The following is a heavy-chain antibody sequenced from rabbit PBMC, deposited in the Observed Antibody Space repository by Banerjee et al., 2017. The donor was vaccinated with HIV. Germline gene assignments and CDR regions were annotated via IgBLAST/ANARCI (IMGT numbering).Heavy chain of an antibody. CDR2: INTSSGNT. D-gene: IGHD5-1*01. V-gene: IGHV1S45*01. CDR1: GFSFSNKYV. Sequence: QEQLEESGGDLVKPEGSLTLTCTASGFSFSNKYVMCWVRQAPGKGLEWIACINTSSGNTVYASWAKDRFTISKTSSTTVTPQMTSLASADTASYFYARNLVCIIGRNFCLWGPGSLV. CDR3: ARNLVCIIGRNFCL. J-gene: IGHJ4*01.